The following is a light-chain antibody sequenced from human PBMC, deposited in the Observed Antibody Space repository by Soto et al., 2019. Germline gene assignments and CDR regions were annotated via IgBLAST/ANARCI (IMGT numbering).Light chain of an antibody. J-gene: IGKJ1*01. Sequence: EIVLTQSPGTLSLSPGERATLSCRASQSVSSSYLAWYQQKPGQAPRILIYGASSRATGIPDRFSGSVSGTDGTITISRLEKEDGAVYYCQQYGSSTWTFGQGTKVDNK. CDR2: GAS. V-gene: IGKV3-20*01. CDR3: QQYGSSTWT. CDR1: QSVSSSY.